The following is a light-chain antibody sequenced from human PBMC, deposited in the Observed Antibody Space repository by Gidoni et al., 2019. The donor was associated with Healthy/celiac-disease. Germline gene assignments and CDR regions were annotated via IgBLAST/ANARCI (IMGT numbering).Light chain of an antibody. V-gene: IGKV4-1*01. CDR1: QSVFYSSNNKKH. Sequence: DIVMTQSPASLAVSLGERATINCKSSQSVFYSSNNKKHLACYQPNPGQPPKLLIYWDSTRESGVPDRFVGSGSGTDFTLTISSLQAEDVAVYYCQQYYSTPFTFGPGTKVDIK. CDR2: WDS. CDR3: QQYYSTPFT. J-gene: IGKJ3*01.